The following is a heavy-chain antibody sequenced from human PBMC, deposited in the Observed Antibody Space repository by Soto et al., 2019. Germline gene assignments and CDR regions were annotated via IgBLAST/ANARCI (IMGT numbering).Heavy chain of an antibody. V-gene: IGHV4-30-4*01. Sequence: SETLSLTCTVSGGSISSGDYYWSWIRQPPGKGLEWIGYIYYSGSTYYNPSLKSRVTISVDTSKNQSSLKLSSVTAADTAVYYCARDGSGSYRRWFDPWGQGTLVTVSS. D-gene: IGHD3-10*01. J-gene: IGHJ5*02. CDR1: GGSISSGDYY. CDR2: IYYSGST. CDR3: ARDGSGSYRRWFDP.